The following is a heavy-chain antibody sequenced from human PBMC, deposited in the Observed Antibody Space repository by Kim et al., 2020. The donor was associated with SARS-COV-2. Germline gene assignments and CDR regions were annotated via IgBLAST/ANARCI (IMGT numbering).Heavy chain of an antibody. CDR2: ISYDGSNK. CDR1: GFTFSSYA. CDR3: ARDRIAAAGTTRLVDY. Sequence: GGSLRLSCAASGFTFSSYAMHWVRQAPGKGLEWVAVISYDGSNKYYADSVKGRFTISRDNSKNTLYLQMNSLRAEDTAVYYCARDRIAAAGTTRLVDYWG. J-gene: IGHJ4*01. D-gene: IGHD6-13*01. V-gene: IGHV3-30*04.